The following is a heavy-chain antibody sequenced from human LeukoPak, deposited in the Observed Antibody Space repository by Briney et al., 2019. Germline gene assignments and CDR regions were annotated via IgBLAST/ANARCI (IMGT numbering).Heavy chain of an antibody. CDR1: GYTFIDSY. J-gene: IGHJ1*01. V-gene: IGHV1-8*03. Sequence: ASVKVSCKTSGYTFIDSYIHWVRQAPGQGLEWMGWMNPNSGDTAYVQNLQGRVTITRSTSLTTAYMELSSLRSEDTAVYYCASANFQHWGQGTLVTVSS. CDR2: MNPNSGDT. CDR3: ASANFQH. D-gene: IGHD2-8*01.